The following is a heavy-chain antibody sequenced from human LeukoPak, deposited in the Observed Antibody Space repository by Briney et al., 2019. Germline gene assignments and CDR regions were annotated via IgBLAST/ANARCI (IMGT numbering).Heavy chain of an antibody. CDR3: AIFVVGAYYFDY. V-gene: IGHV4-59*08. Sequence: SETLSLTCTVSGGSISSYYWSWIRQPPGKGLEWIGYIYYSGSTNYNPSLKSRVTISVDTSKNQFSLKLSSVTAADTAVYYCAIFVVGAYYFDYWGQGTLVTVSS. D-gene: IGHD1-26*01. J-gene: IGHJ4*02. CDR1: GGSISSYY. CDR2: IYYSGST.